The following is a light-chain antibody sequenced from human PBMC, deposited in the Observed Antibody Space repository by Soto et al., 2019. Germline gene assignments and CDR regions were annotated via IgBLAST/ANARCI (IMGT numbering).Light chain of an antibody. CDR2: DVN. J-gene: IGLJ2*01. CDR3: NSYSTSSTPLV. V-gene: IGLV2-14*03. CDR1: SSDVGHYDY. Sequence: QSVLTQPASVSGSPGQSITISCTGTSSDVGHYDYVSWYQQHPGKAPRLMIYDVNNRPSGVSNRFSGSKSGNTASLTISGLQAEDEDDYYCNSYSTSSTPLVFGGGTKLTVL.